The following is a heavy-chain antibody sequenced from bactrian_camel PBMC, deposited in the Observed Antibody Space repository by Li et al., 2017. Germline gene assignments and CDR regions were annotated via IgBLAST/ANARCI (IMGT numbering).Heavy chain of an antibody. V-gene: IGHV3S53*01. J-gene: IGHJ4*01. CDR1: GYDALYLC. CDR2: INRRGTI. D-gene: IGHD2*01. CDR3: AADVDVVCQVNPGFRLVADEYVD. Sequence: VQLVESGGGSVQAGGSLRLSCAVSGYDALYLCMGWFRQAPGKEREGVAVINRRGTIRYADFVTGRFTISQDNAKSTVYLQMNSLKPEDTAMYYCAADVDVVCQVNPGFRLVADEYVDWGQGTQVTVS.